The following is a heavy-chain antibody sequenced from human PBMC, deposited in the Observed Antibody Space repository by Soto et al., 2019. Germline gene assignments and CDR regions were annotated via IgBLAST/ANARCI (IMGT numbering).Heavy chain of an antibody. D-gene: IGHD2-15*01. CDR2: INHSGST. Sequence: QVQLQQWGAGLLKPSETLSLTCAVYGGSFSGYYWSWIRQPPGKGLEWIGEINHSGSTNYNPSLKSRVTISVDTSKSQFSLKLSSVTAADTAVYYCAREGPLPCSGGSCPNHDYWGQGTLVTVSS. V-gene: IGHV4-34*01. CDR1: GGSFSGYY. J-gene: IGHJ4*02. CDR3: AREGPLPCSGGSCPNHDY.